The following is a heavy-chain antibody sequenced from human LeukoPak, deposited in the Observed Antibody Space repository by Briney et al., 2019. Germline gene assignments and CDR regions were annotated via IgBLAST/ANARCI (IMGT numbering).Heavy chain of an antibody. Sequence: PGGSLRLSCAASGFTFSSCAVSWVRRAPGKGLAWVSAISDSGGSTQYADSVKGRFTTSRDNSRNTLYLQMNSLRAEDTAVYYCAKGSSNWRDYSYFDFWGQGTLVTVSS. CDR1: GFTFSSCA. J-gene: IGHJ4*02. V-gene: IGHV3-23*01. CDR2: ISDSGGST. CDR3: AKGSSNWRDYSYFDF. D-gene: IGHD6-13*01.